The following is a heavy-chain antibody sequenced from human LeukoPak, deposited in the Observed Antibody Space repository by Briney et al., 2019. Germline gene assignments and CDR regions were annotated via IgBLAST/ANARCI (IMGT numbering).Heavy chain of an antibody. CDR2: IYYSGST. Sequence: PSVTLSLTCTDSGGSISSGDYYWSWIRQPPGKGLEWIGYIYYSGSTYYNPSLKSRVTISVDTSKNQFSLKLSSVTAADTAVYYCARDLPVVPAAIGAFDIWGQGTMVTVSS. V-gene: IGHV4-30-4*08. CDR3: ARDLPVVPAAIGAFDI. CDR1: GGSISSGDYY. D-gene: IGHD2-2*02. J-gene: IGHJ3*02.